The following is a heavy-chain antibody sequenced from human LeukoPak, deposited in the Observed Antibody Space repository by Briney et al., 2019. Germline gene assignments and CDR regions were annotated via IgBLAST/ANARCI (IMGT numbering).Heavy chain of an antibody. CDR2: IHSSGAT. J-gene: IGHJ4*02. CDR1: GSSIRSYY. Sequence: SETLSLTCTVSGSSIRSYYWTWIRHIPGSGLEWIGDIHSSGATNYNPSIQSRVTISIDTSENQFSLTLRSVTAADTAIYFCARGYVDVVPHLPNFDFWGRGTMVSVSS. CDR3: ARGYVDVVPHLPNFDF. D-gene: IGHD5-12*01. V-gene: IGHV4-59*01.